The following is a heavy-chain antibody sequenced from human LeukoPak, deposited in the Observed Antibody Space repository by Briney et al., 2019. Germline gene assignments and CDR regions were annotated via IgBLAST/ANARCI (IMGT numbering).Heavy chain of an antibody. Sequence: GGSLRLSCAASGFTFSSYGMRWVRQAPGKGLEWVAVIRYDGSNKYYADSVKGRFTISRDNSKNTLYLQMNSLRAEDTAVYYCAKDRGVFSVVVPAAMNYWGQGTLVTVSS. CDR2: IRYDGSNK. V-gene: IGHV3-30*02. CDR3: AKDRGVFSVVVPAAMNY. J-gene: IGHJ4*02. CDR1: GFTFSSYG. D-gene: IGHD2-2*01.